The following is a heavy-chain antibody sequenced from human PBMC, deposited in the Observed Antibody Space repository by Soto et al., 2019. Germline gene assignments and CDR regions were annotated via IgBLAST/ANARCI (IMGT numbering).Heavy chain of an antibody. J-gene: IGHJ6*03. CDR3: ARSAYNWNDYYYYMDV. Sequence: PGGSLRLSCAASGFTFSSYWMHWVRQAPGKGLVWVSRINSDGSSTSYADSVKGRFTISRDNAKNTLYLQMNSLRAEDTAVYYCARSAYNWNDYYYYMDVWGKGTTVTVSS. CDR1: GFTFSSYW. D-gene: IGHD1-1*01. V-gene: IGHV3-74*01. CDR2: INSDGSST.